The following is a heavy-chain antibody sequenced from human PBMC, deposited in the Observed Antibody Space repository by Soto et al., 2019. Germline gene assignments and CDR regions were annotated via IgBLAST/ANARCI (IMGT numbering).Heavy chain of an antibody. CDR1: GGTFSSYA. J-gene: IGHJ4*02. Sequence: SVKVSCKASGGTFSSYAISWVRQAPGQGLEWMGGIIPIFGTANYAQKFQGRVTITADRSTSTAHLELNGLTSEDTAVYYCAASTFLSGVSGYFHLDFWGQGTLVTVSS. D-gene: IGHD3-3*01. CDR3: AASTFLSGVSGYFHLDF. CDR2: IIPIFGTA. V-gene: IGHV1-69*06.